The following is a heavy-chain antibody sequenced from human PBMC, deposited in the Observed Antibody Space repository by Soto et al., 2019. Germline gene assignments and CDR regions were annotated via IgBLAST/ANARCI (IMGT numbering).Heavy chain of an antibody. V-gene: IGHV3-11*06. CDR2: ISSSGSST. Sequence: QVQLVESGGGLVKPGGTLRLSCAASGFIFIDYYMSWIRQPPGKGLEWVSYISSSGSSTNYADSVKGRFTISRDNAMNARYRGMNSLRAADTAVYYCARGVDGYNRALDYWGHGTLVTVAS. CDR3: ARGVDGYNRALDY. J-gene: IGHJ4*01. D-gene: IGHD5-12*01. CDR1: GFIFIDYY.